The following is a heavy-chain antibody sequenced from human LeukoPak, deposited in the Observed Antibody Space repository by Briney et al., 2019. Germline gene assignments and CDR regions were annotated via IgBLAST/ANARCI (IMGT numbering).Heavy chain of an antibody. CDR3: ARDWRTTSFDN. V-gene: IGHV3-33*01. CDR1: GFTFSSFG. J-gene: IGHJ4*02. CDR2: IWYDGSQF. Sequence: GGSLRLSCAASGFTFSSFGMHWIRQPPDKGLEWVAVIWYDGSQFYYGDSVKGRFTISRDDSKNTLYLQMNRLRDEDTAVYYCARDWRTTSFDNWGQGTLVTVSS. D-gene: IGHD3-3*01.